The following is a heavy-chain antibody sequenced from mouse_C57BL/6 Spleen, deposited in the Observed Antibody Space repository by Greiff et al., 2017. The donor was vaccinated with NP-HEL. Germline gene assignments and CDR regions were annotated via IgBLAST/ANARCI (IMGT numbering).Heavy chain of an antibody. V-gene: IGHV5-4*03. CDR1: GFTFSSYA. CDR3: ARGGEHYYGSSYVLLAY. CDR2: ISDGGSYT. J-gene: IGHJ3*01. Sequence: EVKLMESGGGLVKPGGSLKLSCAASGFTFSSYAMSWVRQTPEKRLEWVATISDGGSYTYYPDNVKGRFTISRDNAKNNLYLQMSHLKSEDTAMYYCARGGEHYYGSSYVLLAYWGQGTLVTVSA. D-gene: IGHD1-1*01.